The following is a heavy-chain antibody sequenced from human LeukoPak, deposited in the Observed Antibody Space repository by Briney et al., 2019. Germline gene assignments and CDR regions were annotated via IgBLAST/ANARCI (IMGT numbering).Heavy chain of an antibody. V-gene: IGHV3-7*01. J-gene: IGHJ6*03. CDR3: ARDYDFWSGYYYYYYYMDV. CDR2: IKQDGSEK. D-gene: IGHD3-3*01. Sequence: PGGSLRLSCAASGFTFSSYWMSWVRQAPGKGLEWVANIKQDGSEKYYVDSVKGRFTISRDNTKNSLYLQMNSLRAEDTAVYYCARDYDFWSGYYYYYYYMDVWGKGTTVTVSS. CDR1: GFTFSSYW.